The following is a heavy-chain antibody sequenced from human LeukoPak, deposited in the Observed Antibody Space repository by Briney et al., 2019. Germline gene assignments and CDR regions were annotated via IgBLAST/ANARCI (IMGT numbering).Heavy chain of an antibody. CDR3: ARERRPQDYGDYGGVFDY. Sequence: ASVKVSCKASGGTFSSYAISWVRQAPGQGLEWMGGIIPIFGTANYAQKFQGRVTITADESTSTAYMELSSLRSEDTAVYYCARERRPQDYGDYGGVFDYWGQGTLVTVSS. D-gene: IGHD4-17*01. V-gene: IGHV1-69*13. J-gene: IGHJ4*02. CDR2: IIPIFGTA. CDR1: GGTFSSYA.